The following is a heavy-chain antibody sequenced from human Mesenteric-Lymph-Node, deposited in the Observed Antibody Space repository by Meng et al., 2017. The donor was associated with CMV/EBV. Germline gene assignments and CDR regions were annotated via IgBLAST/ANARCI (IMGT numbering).Heavy chain of an antibody. CDR1: GGSISSYY. J-gene: IGHJ6*02. CDR2: INHSGST. CDR3: VGTSPQLVYYYHGLDV. D-gene: IGHD1-1*01. V-gene: IGHV4-34*01. Sequence: SETLSLTCTVSGGSISSYYWSWIRQPPGKGLEWIGEINHSGSTNYNPSLKSRVTISVDTSKNQFSLKLSSVTAADTAVYYCVGTSPQLVYYYHGLDVWGRGITVTVSS.